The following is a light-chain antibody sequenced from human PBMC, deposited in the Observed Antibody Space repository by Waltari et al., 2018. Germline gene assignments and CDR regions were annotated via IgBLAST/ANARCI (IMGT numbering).Light chain of an antibody. CDR1: QSVNTW. V-gene: IGKV1-5*01. Sequence: DIQMTQSPSTLSASVGARVTITCRASQSVNTWLAWYQQKPGKAPNLLIYDASSLESGVPSRFSGSGSGTEFTLTISSLQPDDSASYYCQQYNSHWTIGQGTKVEIK. CDR3: QQYNSHWT. CDR2: DAS. J-gene: IGKJ1*01.